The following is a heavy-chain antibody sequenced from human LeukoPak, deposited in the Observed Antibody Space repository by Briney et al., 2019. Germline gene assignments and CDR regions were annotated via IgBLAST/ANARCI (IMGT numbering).Heavy chain of an antibody. J-gene: IGHJ4*02. CDR1: GFMFSGSP. D-gene: IGHD6-19*01. CDR2: IRSKANNYAT. V-gene: IGHV3-73*01. CDR3: AKDKGDGSGWDVFDY. Sequence: GGSLKLSCAASGFMFSGSPMHWVRQASGKGLEWVGHIRSKANNYATIYAASVKGRFTISRDDSKNTAYLQMNSLKTEDTAVYYCAKDKGDGSGWDVFDYWGQGTLVTVAS.